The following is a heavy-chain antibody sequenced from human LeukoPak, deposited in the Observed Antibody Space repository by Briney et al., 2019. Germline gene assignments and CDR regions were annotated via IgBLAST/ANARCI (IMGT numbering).Heavy chain of an antibody. D-gene: IGHD6-13*01. CDR2: IYSSGST. J-gene: IGHJ4*02. CDR1: GGSISSYY. Sequence: SETLSLTCTDSGGSISSYYWSWIRQPAGKGLEWIGRIYSSGSTNHNPSLKSRVTMSGDTSKNQFSLKLSSVTAADTAVYYCARGGIAVGGSDYWGRGTLVTVSS. CDR3: ARGGIAVGGSDY. V-gene: IGHV4-4*07.